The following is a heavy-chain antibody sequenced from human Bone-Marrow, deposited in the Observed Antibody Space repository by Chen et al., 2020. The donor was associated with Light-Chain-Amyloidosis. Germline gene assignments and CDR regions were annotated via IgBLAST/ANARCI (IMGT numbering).Heavy chain of an antibody. D-gene: IGHD5-12*01. Sequence: GWVRQMPGKGLEWMGVIYPDDSDAGYSPSFEGQVTISADKSITTAYLQWRSLKASDTAMYYCARRRDGYNFDYWGQGTLVTVSS. J-gene: IGHJ4*02. CDR3: ARRRDGYNFDY. CDR2: IYPDDSDA. V-gene: IGHV5-51*01.